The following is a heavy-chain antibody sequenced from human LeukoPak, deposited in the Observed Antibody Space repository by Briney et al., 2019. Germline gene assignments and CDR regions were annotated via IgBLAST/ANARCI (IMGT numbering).Heavy chain of an antibody. Sequence: GGSLRPSCAASGFTFSNYAMSWVRQAPGKGLEWVSAISDSGGATNCADSVKGRFTISRDNSKNTLYLQMNSLRAEDTAVYYCAKRSCSGGSCNFDYWGQGTLVTVSS. CDR3: AKRSCSGGSCNFDY. D-gene: IGHD2-15*01. J-gene: IGHJ4*02. CDR2: ISDSGGAT. V-gene: IGHV3-23*01. CDR1: GFTFSNYA.